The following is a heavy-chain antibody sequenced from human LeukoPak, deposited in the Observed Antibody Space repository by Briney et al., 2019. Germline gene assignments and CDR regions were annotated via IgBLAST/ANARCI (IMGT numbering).Heavy chain of an antibody. J-gene: IGHJ5*02. D-gene: IGHD3-22*01. CDR1: GFTFRSYA. V-gene: IGHV3-23*01. CDR3: AKDSEAGYYDSSGWLDP. CDR2: ISGSGGRT. Sequence: PGGSLRLSCAASGFTFRSYAMSWVRQAPGKGLEWVSVISGSGGRTYYADSVKGRFTISRDNSKNTLYLQMNSLRAEDTAVYYCAKDSEAGYYDSSGWLDPWGQGTLVTVSS.